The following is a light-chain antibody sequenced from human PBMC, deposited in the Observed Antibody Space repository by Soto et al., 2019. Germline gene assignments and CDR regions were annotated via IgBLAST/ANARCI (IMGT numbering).Light chain of an antibody. J-gene: IGLJ2*01. Sequence: QSALIQPRSVSGSPGQSVTISCTGTSSDVGHYNFVSWYQHHPGKAPKPMIYRVSQRPSGVPDRFSGSKSGNTASLTISGLQAEDEADYYCCSFAGSNTYVVFGGGTKVTVL. CDR1: SSDVGHYNF. CDR3: CSFAGSNTYVV. CDR2: RVS. V-gene: IGLV2-11*01.